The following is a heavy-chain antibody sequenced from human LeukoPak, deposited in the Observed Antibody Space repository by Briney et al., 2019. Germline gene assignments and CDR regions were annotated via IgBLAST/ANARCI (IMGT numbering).Heavy chain of an antibody. V-gene: IGHV3-23*01. CDR3: ARWVRGSYFDY. CDR1: GFMFSSYA. CDR2: IGGNGEVT. J-gene: IGHJ4*02. D-gene: IGHD3-16*01. Sequence: GGSLRLSCAGSGFMFSSYAMSWVRQAPGKGLEWVSGIGGNGEVTYYADPVKGRCTISRDNSKNTLYLQMNNLRVEDTAVYYCARWVRGSYFDYWGQGALLTVSS.